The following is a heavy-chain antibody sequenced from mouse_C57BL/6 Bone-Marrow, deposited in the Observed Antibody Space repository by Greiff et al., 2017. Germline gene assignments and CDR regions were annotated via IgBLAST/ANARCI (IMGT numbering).Heavy chain of an antibody. V-gene: IGHV1-55*01. CDR1: GYTFTSYW. CDR2: IYPTSGRT. CDR3: ARSGPLGRSLDC. D-gene: IGHD3-3*01. Sequence: QVQLQQPGAELVKPGASVKMSCKASGYTFTSYWITWVKQRPGQGLEWIGDIYPTSGRTNYNEKFKSKAILTVDTSSNTAYMKLSSLTSEDSAVLYCARSGPLGRSLDCWGKGTTLT. J-gene: IGHJ2*01.